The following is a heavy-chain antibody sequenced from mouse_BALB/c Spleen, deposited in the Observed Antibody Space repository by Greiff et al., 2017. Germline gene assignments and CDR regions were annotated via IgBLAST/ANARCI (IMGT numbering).Heavy chain of an antibody. CDR3: ARVYYGNYVAYFDV. CDR1: GFTFSDYG. J-gene: IGHJ1*01. Sequence: EVHLVESGGGLVQPGGSRKLSCAASGFTFSDYGMAWVRQAPGKGPEWVAFISNLAYSIYYADTVTGRFTISRENAKNTLYLEMSSLRSEDTAMYYCARVYYGNYVAYFDVWGAGTTVTVSS. V-gene: IGHV5-15*02. D-gene: IGHD2-1*01. CDR2: ISNLAYSI.